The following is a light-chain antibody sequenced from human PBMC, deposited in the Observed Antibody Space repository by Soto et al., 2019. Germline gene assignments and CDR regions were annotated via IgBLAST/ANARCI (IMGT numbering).Light chain of an antibody. CDR1: QSISSW. CDR2: DAS. J-gene: IGKJ2*01. Sequence: DIQRTQSPSTLSASVGDRVTITCRASQSISSWLAWYQQKPGKAPKLLIYDASSLESGVPSRFSGSGSGTEFTLTISSLQPDDFATYYCQQYNSYVSTFGQGTKLEIK. V-gene: IGKV1-5*01. CDR3: QQYNSYVST.